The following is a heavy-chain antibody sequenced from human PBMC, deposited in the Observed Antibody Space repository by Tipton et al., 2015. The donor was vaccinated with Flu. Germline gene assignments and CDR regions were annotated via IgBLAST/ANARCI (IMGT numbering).Heavy chain of an antibody. J-gene: IGHJ3*02. CDR1: GGSIRSNSHY. CDR3: ARLEGTPGTTWGMAFDI. V-gene: IGHV4-39*01. D-gene: IGHD1-7*01. Sequence: TLSLTCTVSGGSIRSNSHYWAWIRQAPDKRLEWIGSLYFTGTTQLNPSLRSRIALSVDTSKNQFYLRLTSMTAADSATYYCARLEGTPGTTWGMAFDIWGRGSMVAVSA. CDR2: LYFTGTT.